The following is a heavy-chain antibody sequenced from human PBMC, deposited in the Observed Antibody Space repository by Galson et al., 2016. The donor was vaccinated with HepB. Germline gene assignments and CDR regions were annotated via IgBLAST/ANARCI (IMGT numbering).Heavy chain of an antibody. V-gene: IGHV6-1*01. CDR1: GDSVSSNTVV. CDR3: ARAAGNYYFEQYYFDS. Sequence: CAISGDSVSSNTVVWNWIRQTPSRGLEWLGRTYFRSRWYQDYAVSVRSRLTINADTSASQFSLELKSVTPEDTAVYYCARAAGNYYFEQYYFDSWGLGALVTVSS. CDR2: TYFRSRWYQ. D-gene: IGHD2/OR15-2a*01. J-gene: IGHJ4*02.